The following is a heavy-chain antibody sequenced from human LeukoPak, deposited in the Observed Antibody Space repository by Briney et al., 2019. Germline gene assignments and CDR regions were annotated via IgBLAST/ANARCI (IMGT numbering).Heavy chain of an antibody. Sequence: PGGSQRLSCAASRFTFSSYAMSWVRQAPGKGLEWVSAISGSGGSTYYADSVKGRFTISRDNSKNTLYLQMNSLRAEDTAVYYCAKEATGGSGSYYKAYYFDYWGQGTLVTVSS. CDR2: ISGSGGST. CDR1: RFTFSSYA. J-gene: IGHJ4*02. CDR3: AKEATGGSGSYYKAYYFDY. D-gene: IGHD3-10*01. V-gene: IGHV3-23*01.